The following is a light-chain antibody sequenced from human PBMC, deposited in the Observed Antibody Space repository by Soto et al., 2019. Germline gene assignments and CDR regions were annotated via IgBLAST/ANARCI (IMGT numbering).Light chain of an antibody. J-gene: IGLJ1*01. CDR2: EGG. Sequence: QSVLTQPASVSGSAGQSITISCTGTSXDVGGYNFVSWYRQSPGEVPKLIIYEGGKRPSGVSSRFSGSKSGNTASLTISGLQAEDEADYYCCSYAGFSSFVFGTGTKVTVL. CDR1: SXDVGGYNF. CDR3: CSYAGFSSFV. V-gene: IGLV2-23*03.